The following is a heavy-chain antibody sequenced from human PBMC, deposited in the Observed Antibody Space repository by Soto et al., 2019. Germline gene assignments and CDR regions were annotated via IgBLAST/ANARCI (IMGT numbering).Heavy chain of an antibody. J-gene: IGHJ4*02. Sequence: SEKASSKDSGYPFTTYGISWVRQAPGQGPEWMGWISGYNDDRNYAQKFRGRVTMTIDTSTSTAFMDLRSLRPDDSAVYYCQRAAWADGECDYWGKGTLVTDSS. V-gene: IGHV1-18*01. CDR2: ISGYNDDR. CDR1: GYPFTTYG. D-gene: IGHD4-17*01. CDR3: QRAAWADGECDY.